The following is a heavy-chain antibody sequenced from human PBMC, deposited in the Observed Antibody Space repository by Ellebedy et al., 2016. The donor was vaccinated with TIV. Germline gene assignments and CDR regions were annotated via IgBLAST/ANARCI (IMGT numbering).Heavy chain of an antibody. D-gene: IGHD3-3*01. V-gene: IGHV1-69*04. CDR1: GGTFSRYA. J-gene: IGHJ6*02. CDR2: FIPILGIA. Sequence: ASVKVSCKASGGTFSRYAISWVRQAPGQGLEWMGRFIPILGIANYAQDFQGRVTITADKSTSTAYMELSSLTSEDTAVYYCARDGIRFLEWVYKYGLDVWGQGTTVTVSS. CDR3: ARDGIRFLEWVYKYGLDV.